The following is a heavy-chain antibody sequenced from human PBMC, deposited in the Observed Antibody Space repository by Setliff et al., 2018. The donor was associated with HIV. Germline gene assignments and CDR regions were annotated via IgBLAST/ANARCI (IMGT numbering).Heavy chain of an antibody. CDR1: GGSVSSGSYY. D-gene: IGHD3-10*01. CDR3: ARDRRGYYYGSGSCYMDV. J-gene: IGHJ6*03. Sequence: PSETLSLTCSVSGGSVSSGSYYWGWIRQPPGKGLEWIGTLYFTGSTYYNPSLKSRVTISVDTSKNQFSLKLSSVTAADTAVYYCARDRRGYYYGSGSCYMDVWGTGTTVTV. V-gene: IGHV4-39*02. CDR2: LYFTGST.